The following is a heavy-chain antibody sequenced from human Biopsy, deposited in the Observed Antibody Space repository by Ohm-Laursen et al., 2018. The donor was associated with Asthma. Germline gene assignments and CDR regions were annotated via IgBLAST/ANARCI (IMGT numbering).Heavy chain of an antibody. V-gene: IGHV3-30*06. D-gene: IGHD1-1*01. CDR2: ISKDASTQ. J-gene: IGHJ3*02. Sequence: SLRLSCAASGFSFSNFAIHWVRQAPGKGLEWVGVISKDASTQDYADSVKGRFTMARDNSKNTLDLQMNSLRGEDTAVYYCVRDGTDDAFDIWGQGTVASVSS. CDR1: GFSFSNFA. CDR3: VRDGTDDAFDI.